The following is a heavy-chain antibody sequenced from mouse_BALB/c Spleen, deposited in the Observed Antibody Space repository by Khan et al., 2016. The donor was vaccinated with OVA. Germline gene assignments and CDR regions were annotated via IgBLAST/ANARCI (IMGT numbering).Heavy chain of an antibody. Sequence: EVELVESGGDFVRPGGSLKLSCAASGFTFSTYGMYWVRQTPDKRLEWVATINTGGAYTYYPDSVKGRFTISRDNAKNTLYLQLSSLKSEDTAIYYCARLAYYYNSEGFAYWGQGTLVTVSA. CDR2: INTGGAYT. CDR1: GFTFSTYG. J-gene: IGHJ3*01. CDR3: ARLAYYYNSEGFAY. D-gene: IGHD1-1*01. V-gene: IGHV5-6*01.